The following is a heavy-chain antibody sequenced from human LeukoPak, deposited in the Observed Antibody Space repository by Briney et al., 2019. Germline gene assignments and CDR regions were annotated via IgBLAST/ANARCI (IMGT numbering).Heavy chain of an antibody. Sequence: SETLSLTCTVSGGSISSYFWSWIRQPPGKGLEWIGYIYYSGSTNYNPSLKSRVTISVDTSKNQFSLKLSSVTAADTAVYYCARVGVGYGGFYFDYWGQGTLVTVSS. V-gene: IGHV4-59*01. CDR3: ARVGVGYGGFYFDY. CDR2: IYYSGST. D-gene: IGHD4-23*01. J-gene: IGHJ4*02. CDR1: GGSISSYF.